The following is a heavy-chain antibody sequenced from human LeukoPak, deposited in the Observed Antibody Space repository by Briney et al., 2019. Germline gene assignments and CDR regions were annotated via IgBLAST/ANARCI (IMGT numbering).Heavy chain of an antibody. J-gene: IGHJ4*02. Sequence: PSETLSLTCAVYGGSFSGYYWSWIRQPPGKGLEWIGEINHSGSTNYNPSLKSRVTISVDTSKNQFSLKLSSVTAADTAVYYCARFHYDYVWGSYRSGGNFDYWGQGTLVTVSS. CDR2: INHSGST. V-gene: IGHV4-34*01. D-gene: IGHD3-16*02. CDR1: GGSFSGYY. CDR3: ARFHYDYVWGSYRSGGNFDY.